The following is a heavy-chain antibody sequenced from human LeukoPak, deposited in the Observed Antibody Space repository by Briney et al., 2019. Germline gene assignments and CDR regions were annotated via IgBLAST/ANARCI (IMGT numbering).Heavy chain of an antibody. D-gene: IGHD4-23*01. CDR3: ARGKDYGGDFDY. Sequence: SETLSLTCAVYGGSFSGYYWSWIRQPPGKGLEWIGEINHSGSTIYNPSRKSRVTISVDTSKNQFSLKLSSVTAADTAVYYCARGKDYGGDFDYWGQGTLVTVSS. CDR2: INHSGST. CDR1: GGSFSGYY. J-gene: IGHJ4*02. V-gene: IGHV4-34*01.